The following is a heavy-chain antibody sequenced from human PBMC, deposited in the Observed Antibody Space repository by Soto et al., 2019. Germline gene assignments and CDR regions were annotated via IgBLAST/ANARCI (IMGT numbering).Heavy chain of an antibody. Sequence: QVQLVQSGAEVKKPGASVKVSCKASGYTFTSYGISWVRQAPGQGLEWMGWISAYNGNKNYAQKLQGRVTMTTDTSTSTAYVELRSLRSDDTAVYYCARGSDIVVVPGAKDRPRLTTNWFDPWGQGTLVTVSS. J-gene: IGHJ5*02. CDR3: ARGSDIVVVPGAKDRPRLTTNWFDP. D-gene: IGHD2-2*01. CDR1: GYTFTSYG. CDR2: ISAYNGNK. V-gene: IGHV1-18*01.